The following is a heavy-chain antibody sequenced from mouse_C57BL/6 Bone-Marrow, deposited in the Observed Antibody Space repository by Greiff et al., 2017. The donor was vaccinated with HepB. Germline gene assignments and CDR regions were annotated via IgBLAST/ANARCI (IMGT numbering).Heavy chain of an antibody. D-gene: IGHD4-1*01. CDR2: ISYDGSN. V-gene: IGHV3-6*01. Sequence: DVQLQESGPGLVKPSQSLSLTCSVTGYSITSGYYWNRIRQFPGNKLEWMGYISYDGSNNYNPSLKNRISITRDTSKNQFFLKLNSVTTEDTATYYCASSNWEEAYYFDYWGQGTTLTVSS. CDR1: GYSITSGYY. J-gene: IGHJ2*01. CDR3: ASSNWEEAYYFDY.